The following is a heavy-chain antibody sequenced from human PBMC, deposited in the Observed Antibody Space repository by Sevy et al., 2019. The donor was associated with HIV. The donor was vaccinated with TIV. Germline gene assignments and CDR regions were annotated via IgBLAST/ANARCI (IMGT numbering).Heavy chain of an antibody. CDR3: ARVYYYDISGHFYWLDP. D-gene: IGHD3-22*01. V-gene: IGHV1-18*04. CDR1: GYTFASYG. J-gene: IGHJ5*02. CDR2: ISVYNGNT. Sequence: ASVKVSCKASGYTFASYGITWVRQAPGQGLEWMGWISVYNGNTNYPQNFQGRVTMTTDTSTSTAYMELRSLRSDDTAVYYCARVYYYDISGHFYWLDPWGQGTLVTVSS.